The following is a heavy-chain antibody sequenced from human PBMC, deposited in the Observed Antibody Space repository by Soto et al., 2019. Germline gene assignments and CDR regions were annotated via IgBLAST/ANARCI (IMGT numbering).Heavy chain of an antibody. CDR3: ATAPYYYDSSGSLGAFDI. CDR2: ISGSGGST. V-gene: IGHV3-23*01. Sequence: EVQLLESGGGLVQPGGSLRLSCAASGFTFSSYAMSWVRQAPGKGLEWVSAISGSGGSTYYADSVKGRFTISRDNSKNTLYLQMNSLRAEDTAVYYCATAPYYYDSSGSLGAFDIWGQGIMVTVSS. CDR1: GFTFSSYA. D-gene: IGHD3-22*01. J-gene: IGHJ3*02.